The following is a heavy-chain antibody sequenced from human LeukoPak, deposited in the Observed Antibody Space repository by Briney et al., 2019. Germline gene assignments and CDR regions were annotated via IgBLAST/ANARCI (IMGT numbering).Heavy chain of an antibody. V-gene: IGHV3-23*01. D-gene: IGHD6-6*01. CDR2: ISGGGGST. CDR3: AKGQGIVARPPFDY. CDR1: GFTFNTYA. Sequence: PGGSLRLSCAASGFTFNTYAMNWVRQTPGKGLEWVSVISGGGGSTYYADSAKGRFTISRDNSKNTLYLQINSPRAEDTAVYYCAKGQGIVARPPFDYWGQGTLVTVSS. J-gene: IGHJ4*02.